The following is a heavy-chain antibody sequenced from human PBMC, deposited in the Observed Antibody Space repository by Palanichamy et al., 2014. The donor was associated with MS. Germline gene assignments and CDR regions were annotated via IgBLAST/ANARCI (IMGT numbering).Heavy chain of an antibody. CDR2: IKEDGSEK. CDR1: GFTFSNYW. Sequence: QLVEVWGEAWSSLGGPVRLSCAASGFTFSNYWMNWVRQAPGKELEWVANIKEDGSEKYYGDAVQGRFTISRDNTKNSLYLQMNSLRAEDTAVYYCVRSNTGPYWGQGALVTVSP. D-gene: IGHD2-8*02. V-gene: IGHV3-7*01. J-gene: IGHJ4*02. CDR3: VRSNTGPY.